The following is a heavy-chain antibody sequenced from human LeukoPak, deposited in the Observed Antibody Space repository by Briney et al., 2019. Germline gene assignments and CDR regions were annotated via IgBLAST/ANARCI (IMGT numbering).Heavy chain of an antibody. CDR2: INHSGST. CDR3: ARGKYSSSWYGIFSRWFDP. V-gene: IGHV4-34*01. CDR1: GESFSGYY. D-gene: IGHD6-13*01. J-gene: IGHJ5*02. Sequence: SETLSLTCAVYGESFSGYYWSWIRQPPGKGLEWIGEINHSGSTNYNPSLKSRVTVSVDTSKNQFSLKLSSVTAADTAVYYCARGKYSSSWYGIFSRWFDPWGQGTLVTVSS.